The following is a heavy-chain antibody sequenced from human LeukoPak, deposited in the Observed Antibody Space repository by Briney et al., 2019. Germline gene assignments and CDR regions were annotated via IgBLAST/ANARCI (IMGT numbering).Heavy chain of an antibody. CDR2: IWYDGSKK. J-gene: IGHJ4*02. Sequence: TGGSLRLSCAASGFTFSSYGMHWVRQAPGKGLEWVAVIWYDGSKKYYADSVKGRFAISRDNAKNTVYLQMNSLRAEDTAVYYCARRYCSGWPFDNWGQGTLVTVSS. CDR3: ARRYCSGWPFDN. CDR1: GFTFSSYG. V-gene: IGHV3-33*01. D-gene: IGHD2-15*01.